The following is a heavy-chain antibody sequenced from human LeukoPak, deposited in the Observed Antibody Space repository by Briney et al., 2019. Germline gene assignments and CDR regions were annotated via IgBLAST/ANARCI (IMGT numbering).Heavy chain of an antibody. V-gene: IGHV3-30*18. CDR3: AKVNNYDDY. CDR1: GFTFSTFG. D-gene: IGHD1/OR15-1a*01. J-gene: IGHJ4*02. Sequence: PGGSLRLSCAASGFTFSTFGIHWVRQAPGKGLEWVAAISPDGNNEYYTDSVKGRFTISRDNSKNMIYLQMNSLRSEDSAVYYCAKVNNYDDYWGQGTLVTVSS. CDR2: ISPDGNNE.